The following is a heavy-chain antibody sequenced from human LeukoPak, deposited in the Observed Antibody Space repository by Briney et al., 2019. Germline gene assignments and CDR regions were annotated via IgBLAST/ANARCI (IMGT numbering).Heavy chain of an antibody. J-gene: IGHJ4*02. CDR2: IYYSGST. V-gene: IGHV4-39*07. D-gene: IGHD5-24*01. Sequence: PSETLSLTCTVSGGSISSSSYYWGWIRQPPGKGLEWIGSIYYSGSTYYNPSLKSRVTISVDTSKNQFSLKLSSVTAADTAVYYCARDLRRWLRGGYFDYWGQGTLVTVSS. CDR1: GGSISSSSYY. CDR3: ARDLRRWLRGGYFDY.